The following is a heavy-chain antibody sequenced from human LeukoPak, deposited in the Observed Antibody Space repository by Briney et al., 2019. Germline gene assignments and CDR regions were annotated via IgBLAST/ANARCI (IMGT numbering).Heavy chain of an antibody. Sequence: SETLSLTCTVSGGSISSYYWSWIRQPPGKGLEWIGYIYTSGSTNYNPSLKSRVTISVDTSKNQFTLKLSSVTAADTAVYYCARTASRGYSYGYWFDPGGQGTLVTVSS. J-gene: IGHJ5*02. CDR1: GGSISSYY. CDR2: IYTSGST. D-gene: IGHD5-18*01. CDR3: ARTASRGYSYGYWFDP. V-gene: IGHV4-4*09.